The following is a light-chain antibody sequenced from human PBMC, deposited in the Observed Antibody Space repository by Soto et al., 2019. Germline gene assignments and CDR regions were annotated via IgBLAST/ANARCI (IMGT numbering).Light chain of an antibody. CDR2: GAS. J-gene: IGKJ1*01. V-gene: IGKV3-20*01. Sequence: EIVLTQSPGTLSLSPRERATLSCRASQSVSSSFLAWYQQKPGQAPRLLIYGASNRATGIPDRFSGSGSGTDFTITISRLEPEDFAVYYGQQYVTSPWAFGQGTKVAIE. CDR1: QSVSSSF. CDR3: QQYVTSPWA.